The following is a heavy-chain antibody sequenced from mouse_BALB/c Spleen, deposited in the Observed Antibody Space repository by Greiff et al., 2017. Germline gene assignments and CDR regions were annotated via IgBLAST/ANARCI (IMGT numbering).Heavy chain of an antibody. Sequence: QVQLQQSGPELVKPGASVKISCKASGYAFSSSWMNWVKQRPGQGLEWIGRIYPGDGDTNYTGKFKGKATLTADKSSSTAYMQLSSLTSVDSAVYFCARGGYDYEGAWFAYWGQGTTLTVSS. CDR2: IYPGDGDT. CDR3: ARGGYDYEGAWFAY. D-gene: IGHD2-4*01. CDR1: GYAFSSSW. V-gene: IGHV1-82*01. J-gene: IGHJ2*01.